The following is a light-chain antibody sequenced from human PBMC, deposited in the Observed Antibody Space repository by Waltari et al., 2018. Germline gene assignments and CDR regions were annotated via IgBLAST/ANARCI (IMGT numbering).Light chain of an antibody. J-gene: IGKJ1*01. V-gene: IGKV3-20*01. Sequence: ELVLTQSPVNLTLSPGVRVTLSCRASQCVSRALAWYQQKTGQAPRLLIYDASSRATGIPDRVSGSGSGTDFSLTISRLEPEDFAVYYCQMYRSLPATFGQGTKVEIK. CDR2: DAS. CDR1: QCVSRA. CDR3: QMYRSLPAT.